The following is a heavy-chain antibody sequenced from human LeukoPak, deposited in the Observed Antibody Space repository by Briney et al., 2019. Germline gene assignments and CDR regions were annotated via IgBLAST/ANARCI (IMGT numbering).Heavy chain of an antibody. D-gene: IGHD3-22*01. CDR2: ISSSSSYI. J-gene: IGHJ4*02. Sequence: PGGSLRLSCAASGFTFSSYSMNWVRQAPGKGLEWVSSISSSSSYIYYADSVKGRFTISRDNAKNSLYLQMNSLRAEDTAVYYCARGLNYYDSSGQHYWGQGTLVTVS. CDR1: GFTFSSYS. CDR3: ARGLNYYDSSGQHY. V-gene: IGHV3-21*01.